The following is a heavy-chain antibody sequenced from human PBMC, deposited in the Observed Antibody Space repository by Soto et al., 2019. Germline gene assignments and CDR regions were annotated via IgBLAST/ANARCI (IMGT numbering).Heavy chain of an antibody. Sequence: QVQLVESGGGVVQPGGSLRLSCAASGFTFSSYGMPWVRQAPGKGLEWVAVTWYDGSNKYYADSVKGRFTISRDNSKNTLYLQMDSLRAEDTAVYYCARVRGRFYGSGSYNGIDVWGQGTTVTVSS. CDR2: TWYDGSNK. V-gene: IGHV3-33*01. CDR3: ARVRGRFYGSGSYNGIDV. CDR1: GFTFSSYG. D-gene: IGHD3-10*01. J-gene: IGHJ6*02.